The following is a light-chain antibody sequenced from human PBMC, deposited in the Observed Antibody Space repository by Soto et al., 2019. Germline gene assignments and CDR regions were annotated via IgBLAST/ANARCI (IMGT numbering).Light chain of an antibody. CDR3: AAWDDSLNGSWV. CDR1: SSNIGGNT. Sequence: QSVLTQPPSASGTPGQRVTISCSGSSSNIGGNTVNWYQQLPGTAPKLLIYSNNQRPSGVPDRFSGSKSGTSASLAISGLQSEDEADYYCAAWDDSLNGSWVFGGGTKVTVL. CDR2: SNN. J-gene: IGLJ3*02. V-gene: IGLV1-44*01.